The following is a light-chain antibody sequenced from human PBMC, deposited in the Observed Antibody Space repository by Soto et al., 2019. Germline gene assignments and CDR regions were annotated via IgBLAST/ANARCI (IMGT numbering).Light chain of an antibody. J-gene: IGKJ1*01. CDR2: WAS. V-gene: IGKV4-1*01. CDR3: QHYYSPPWT. CDR1: QSVLYSSNNKNQ. Sequence: DIVMTQSPDSPAVSLGERATINCKFSQSVLYSSNNKNQLAWYQQKPGQPPKLLIYWASTRESGVPDRFSGSGSGTDFTLTISSLQAEDVAVYYCQHYYSPPWTFGQGTKVEIK.